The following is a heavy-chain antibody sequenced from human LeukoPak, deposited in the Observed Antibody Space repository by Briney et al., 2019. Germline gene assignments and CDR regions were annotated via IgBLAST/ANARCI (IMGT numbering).Heavy chain of an antibody. CDR1: GGSISSSSYY. CDR3: ARPIDVDTAMVSEENAFDI. Sequence: PSETLSLTCTVSGGSISSSSYYWGWIRQPPGKGLEWIGSIYYSGSTYYNPSLKSRVTISVDTSKNQFSLKLSSVTAADTAVYYCARPIDVDTAMVSEENAFDIWGQGTMVTVSS. J-gene: IGHJ3*02. D-gene: IGHD5-18*01. CDR2: IYYSGST. V-gene: IGHV4-39*07.